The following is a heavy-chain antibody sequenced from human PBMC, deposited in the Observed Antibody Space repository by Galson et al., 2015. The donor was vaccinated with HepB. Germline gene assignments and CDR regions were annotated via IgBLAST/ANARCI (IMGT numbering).Heavy chain of an antibody. J-gene: IGHJ4*02. CDR3: ARDCIAAAGTRTYFDY. CDR2: IIPIFGTA. V-gene: IGHV1-69*06. D-gene: IGHD6-13*01. CDR1: GGTFSSYA. Sequence: SVKVSCKASGGTFSSYAISWARQAPGQGLEWMGGIIPIFGTANYAQKFQGRVTITADKSTSTAYMELSSLRSEDTAVYYCARDCIAAAGTRTYFDYWGQGTLVTVSS.